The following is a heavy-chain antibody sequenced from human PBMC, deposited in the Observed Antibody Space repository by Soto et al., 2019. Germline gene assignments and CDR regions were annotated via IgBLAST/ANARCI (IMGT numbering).Heavy chain of an antibody. CDR1: GYTFTSYG. CDR3: ARGWWQLVSFNYYGMDV. CDR2: ISAYNGNT. Sequence: QVQLVQSGAEVKKPGASVKVSCKASGYTFTSYGISWVRQAPGQGLEWMGWISAYNGNTNYAQKLQGRVTMTTETSTSTAYMELRSLRSDDTAVYYCARGWWQLVSFNYYGMDVWGQGTTVTVSS. D-gene: IGHD6-6*01. V-gene: IGHV1-18*04. J-gene: IGHJ6*02.